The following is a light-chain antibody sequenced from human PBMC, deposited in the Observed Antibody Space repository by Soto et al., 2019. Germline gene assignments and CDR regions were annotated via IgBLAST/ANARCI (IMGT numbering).Light chain of an antibody. Sequence: DIQMTQSPSSLSASVGDRLTITCRASQGFSNYLAWYQQKPGKVPKLLIYGASTLQSGVPSRFSGSGSGTDFTLTISSLQPEDVATYYCQKYDSAPWTFGQGTKVEIK. V-gene: IGKV1-27*01. CDR2: GAS. J-gene: IGKJ1*01. CDR3: QKYDSAPWT. CDR1: QGFSNY.